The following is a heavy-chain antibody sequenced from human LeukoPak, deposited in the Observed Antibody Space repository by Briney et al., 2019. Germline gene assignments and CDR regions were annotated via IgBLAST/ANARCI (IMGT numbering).Heavy chain of an antibody. CDR3: AKSYKGYCSGGSCPDY. CDR1: GGSLSSGSYY. V-gene: IGHV4-61*01. D-gene: IGHD2-15*01. J-gene: IGHJ4*02. Sequence: SETLSLTCTVSGGSLSSGSYYWSWIRQPPGKGLEWVGCIYYSGSTNYNPSLKSRVTISVDTSKNQFSLKLSSVTAADTDVYYCAKSYKGYCSGGSCPDYWGQGTLVTVSS. CDR2: IYYSGST.